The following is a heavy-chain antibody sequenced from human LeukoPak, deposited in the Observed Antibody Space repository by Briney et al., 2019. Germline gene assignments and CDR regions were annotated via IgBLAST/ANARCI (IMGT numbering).Heavy chain of an antibody. CDR1: GFTFSDYY. CDR2: ISSSGSTI. J-gene: IGHJ4*02. V-gene: IGHV3-11*04. CDR3: ARYLYSSGWYFDY. D-gene: IGHD6-19*01. Sequence: GGSLRLSCAASGFTFSDYYMSWIRQAPGKGLEWVSYISSSGSTIYYADSVKGRFTISRDNAKNSLYLQMNSQRAEDTAVYYCARYLYSSGWYFDYWGQGTLVTVSS.